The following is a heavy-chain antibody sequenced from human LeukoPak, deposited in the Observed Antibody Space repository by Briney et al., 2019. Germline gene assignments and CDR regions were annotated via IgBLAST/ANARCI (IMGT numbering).Heavy chain of an antibody. CDR1: GFTLSAVA. CDR2: ISDNGGST. D-gene: IGHD1-26*01. V-gene: IGHV3-23*01. J-gene: IGHJ4*02. CDR3: AREVGALDF. Sequence: GETLRLSCAASGFTLSAVAVSWVRQAPGKGLEWVSIISDNGGSTYYTASVKGRFTTSRDNSKNTLYLQMNSVRAEDTAVYYCAREVGALDFWGQGTLVTVSS.